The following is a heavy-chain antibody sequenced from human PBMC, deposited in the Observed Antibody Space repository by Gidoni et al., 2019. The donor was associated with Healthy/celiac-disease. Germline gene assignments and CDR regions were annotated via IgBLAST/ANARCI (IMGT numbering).Heavy chain of an antibody. CDR3: ARDLLMTSGGVTSYYYYYGMDV. D-gene: IGHD3-16*01. CDR2: ISYDGSNK. Sequence: QVQLVESGGGVVRPGRSLSLSCAASGFTFSSYALHWVRQAPGKGLEWVAVISYDGSNKYYADSVKGRFTISRDNSKNTLYLQMNSLRAEDTAVYYCARDLLMTSGGVTSYYYYYGMDVWGQGTTVTVSS. J-gene: IGHJ6*02. CDR1: GFTFSSYA. V-gene: IGHV3-30-3*01.